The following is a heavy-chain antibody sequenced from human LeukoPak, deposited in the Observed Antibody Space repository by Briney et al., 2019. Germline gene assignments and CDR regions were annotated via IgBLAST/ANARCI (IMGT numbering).Heavy chain of an antibody. CDR1: GGSINSHY. V-gene: IGHV4-4*07. Sequence: SETLSLTCTVSGGSINSHYWSWIRQPAGKGLEWIGRIYISGSTNYSPSLKSRVTMSVDTSKNQFSLMLTSMTAADTAVYYCARQPAATAAFDIWAQGTMVTVSS. J-gene: IGHJ3*02. CDR2: IYISGST. D-gene: IGHD5-18*01. CDR3: ARQPAATAAFDI.